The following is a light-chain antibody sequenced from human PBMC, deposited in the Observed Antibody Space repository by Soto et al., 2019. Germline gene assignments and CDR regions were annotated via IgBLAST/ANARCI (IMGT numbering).Light chain of an antibody. Sequence: DIQIAQCPSSLSASVGDIVTITCRASQGIRDDLGWYQQKPGKAPKLLIYAASSLQSGVPSRFSGSGSGTEFTLTISSLQPEDFATYYCQRPGVFGPGTKVDIK. CDR2: AAS. V-gene: IGKV1-17*01. J-gene: IGKJ3*01. CDR3: QRPGV. CDR1: QGIRDD.